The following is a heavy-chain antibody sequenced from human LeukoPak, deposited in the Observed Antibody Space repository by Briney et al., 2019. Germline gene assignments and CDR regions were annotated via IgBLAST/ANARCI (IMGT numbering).Heavy chain of an antibody. V-gene: IGHV4-30-2*01. D-gene: IGHD5-18*01. Sequence: KPSQTLSLTCAVSGGSISSGGYSWSWIRQPPGKGLEWIGYIYHSGSTYYNPSLKSRVTISVDRSKNQFSLKLSSVTAADTAVYYCARQLDTAMVTPDYWGQGTLVTVSS. J-gene: IGHJ4*02. CDR2: IYHSGST. CDR3: ARQLDTAMVTPDY. CDR1: GGSISSGGYS.